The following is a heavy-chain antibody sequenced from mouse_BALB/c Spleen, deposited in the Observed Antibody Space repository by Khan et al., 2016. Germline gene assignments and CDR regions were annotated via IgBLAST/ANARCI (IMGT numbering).Heavy chain of an antibody. Sequence: QVTLKESGPGILQPSQTLSMTCSFSGFSLSTSGMGVSWIRQPSGKGLEWLTHIYWVDDKRYNPSLKSRLTIYKDTSSNQVFLKITRVDTAATATFYCSRVCVTTGGYAMDYWGQGTSVTVSS. CDR3: SRVCVTTGGYAMDY. V-gene: IGHV8-12*01. J-gene: IGHJ4*01. D-gene: IGHD1-1*01. CDR2: IYWVDDK. CDR1: GFSLSTSGMG.